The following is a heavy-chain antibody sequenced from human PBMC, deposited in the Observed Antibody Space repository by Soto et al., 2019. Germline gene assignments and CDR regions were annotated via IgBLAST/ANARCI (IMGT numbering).Heavy chain of an antibody. V-gene: IGHV1-69*08. D-gene: IGHD4-17*01. CDR3: ARDEVYGDYSVYWYFDL. Sequence: QVQLVQSGAEVKKPGSSVKVSCKASGGTFSSYTISWVRQAPGQGLEWMGRIIPILGIANYAQKFQGRVTITADKSTSTAYMELSSLRSEDTAVYYCARDEVYGDYSVYWYFDLWGRGTLVTVSS. J-gene: IGHJ2*01. CDR1: GGTFSSYT. CDR2: IIPILGIA.